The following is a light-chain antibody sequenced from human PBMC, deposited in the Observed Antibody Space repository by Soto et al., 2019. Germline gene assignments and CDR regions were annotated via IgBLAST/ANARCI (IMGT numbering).Light chain of an antibody. J-gene: IGLJ2*01. V-gene: IGLV4-69*01. CDR2: VNSDGRH. CDR3: QTGGTGVV. CDR1: SGHKNYA. Sequence: QSVLTQSPSASASLGASAILTCTLSSGHKNYAIAWHQQQPQKGPRFLMRVNSDGRHTRGDGIPDRFSASSSGAERYLTISSLQSEDEADYYCQTGGTGVVFGGGTKLTVL.